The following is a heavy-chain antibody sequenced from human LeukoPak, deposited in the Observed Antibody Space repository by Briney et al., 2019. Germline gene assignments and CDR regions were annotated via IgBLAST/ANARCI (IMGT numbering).Heavy chain of an antibody. D-gene: IGHD1-26*01. V-gene: IGHV3-23*01. CDR3: AKGGKWDVTPFDY. CDR2: ISGSGDST. Sequence: PGGSLRLSCAASGFTFSSYAMSWVRQAPGKGLEWVSVISGSGDSTYYADSVKGRFTISRDNSKNTLYLQVNSLRAEDTAVYYCAKGGKWDVTPFDYWGQGTLVTVSS. CDR1: GFTFSSYA. J-gene: IGHJ4*02.